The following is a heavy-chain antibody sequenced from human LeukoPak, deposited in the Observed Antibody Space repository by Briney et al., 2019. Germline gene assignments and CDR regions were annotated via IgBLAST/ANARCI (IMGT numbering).Heavy chain of an antibody. Sequence: GXSLRLSCAASGFTFSSYGMHWVRQAPGKGLEWVAFIRYYASNNYYAASVKARFTISRDNAKNSLYLQMNSLRAEDTAVYYCARDSSSRDYWGQGTLVTVSS. CDR3: ARDSSSRDY. V-gene: IGHV3-30*02. CDR1: GFTFSSYG. CDR2: IRYYASNN. J-gene: IGHJ4*02. D-gene: IGHD6-6*01.